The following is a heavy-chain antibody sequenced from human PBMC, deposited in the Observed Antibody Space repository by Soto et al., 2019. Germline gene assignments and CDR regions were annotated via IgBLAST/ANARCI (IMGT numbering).Heavy chain of an antibody. D-gene: IGHD3-22*01. CDR1: GYTFTSYA. J-gene: IGHJ4*02. CDR2: INAGNGNT. CDR3: ARSGFFYYDSSGYRRFDY. Sequence: ASVKVSCKASGYTFTSYAMHWVRQAPGQRLEWMGWINAGNGNTKYSQKFQGRVTITRDTSASTAYMELSSLRSEDTAVYYCARSGFFYYDSSGYRRFDYWGQGTPVTVSS. V-gene: IGHV1-3*01.